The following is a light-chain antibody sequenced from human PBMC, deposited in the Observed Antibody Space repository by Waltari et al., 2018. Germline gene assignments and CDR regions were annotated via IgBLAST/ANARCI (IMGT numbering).Light chain of an antibody. CDR2: DAS. CDR3: QQRSSWTPHT. V-gene: IGKV3-11*01. CDR1: QSVGTY. Sequence: EIVLTQSPATLSLSPGETATLSCRASQSVGTYLAWYQQKPGQAPRLLISDASNRATGIPDRFRGSGSGTDFTLTISSLEPEDFALYYCQQRSSWTPHTFGQGARLEIK. J-gene: IGKJ2*01.